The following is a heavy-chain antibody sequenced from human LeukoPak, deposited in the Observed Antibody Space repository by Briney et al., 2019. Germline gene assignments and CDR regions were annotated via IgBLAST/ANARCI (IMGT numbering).Heavy chain of an antibody. Sequence: SETLSLTCTVSGGSNSSGDYYWSWIRQPPGKGLEWIGYIYYSGSSYYNPSLKSRVTISVDTSKNQFSLKLSSVTAADTALYYCARSITIFGVVTMLGYWGQGTLVTVSS. V-gene: IGHV4-30-4*08. CDR1: GGSNSSGDYY. J-gene: IGHJ4*02. CDR2: IYYSGSS. D-gene: IGHD3-3*01. CDR3: ARSITIFGVVTMLGY.